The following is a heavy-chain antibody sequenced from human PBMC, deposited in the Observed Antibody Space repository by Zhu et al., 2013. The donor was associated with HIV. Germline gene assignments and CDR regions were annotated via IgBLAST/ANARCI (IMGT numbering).Heavy chain of an antibody. V-gene: IGHV1-18*01. J-gene: IGHJ4*02. D-gene: IGHD6-19*01. CDR3: ARDCLRRGSGCPFDY. CDR1: GYTFTSYG. Sequence: QVQLVQSGAEVKKPGASVKVSCKASGYTFTSYGISWVRQAPGQGLEWMGWISAYNGNTNYAQKLQGRLTMTTDTSTSTAYMELRSLRSDDTAVYYCARDCLRRGSGCPFDYWGQGTLVTVSS. CDR2: ISAYNGNT.